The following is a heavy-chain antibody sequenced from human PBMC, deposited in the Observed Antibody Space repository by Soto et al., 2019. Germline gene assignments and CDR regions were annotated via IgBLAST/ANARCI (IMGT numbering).Heavy chain of an antibody. D-gene: IGHD2-15*01. J-gene: IGHJ6*02. CDR1: GFTFSSYA. Sequence: GGSLRLSCSASGFTFSSYAMHWVRQAPGKGLEYVSAISSNGGSTYYADSVKGRFTISRGNSKNTLYLQMSSLRAEDTAVYYCHLGGYCSGGSCYFRNYYGMDVWGQGTTVTVSS. CDR3: HLGGYCSGGSCYFRNYYGMDV. V-gene: IGHV3-64D*08. CDR2: ISSNGGST.